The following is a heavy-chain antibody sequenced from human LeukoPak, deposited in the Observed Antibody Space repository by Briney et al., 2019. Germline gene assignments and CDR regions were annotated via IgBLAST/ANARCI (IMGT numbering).Heavy chain of an antibody. Sequence: SETLSLTCTVSGGSISSYYWSWIRQPPGKGLEWTGYIYTSGSTNYNPSLKSRVTISVDTSKNQFSLKLSSVTAADTAVYYCARLRPRGVYGSGQYYYYYYMDVWGKGTTVTVSS. CDR3: ARLRPRGVYGSGQYYYYYYMDV. V-gene: IGHV4-4*09. CDR1: GGSISSYY. D-gene: IGHD3-10*01. CDR2: IYTSGST. J-gene: IGHJ6*03.